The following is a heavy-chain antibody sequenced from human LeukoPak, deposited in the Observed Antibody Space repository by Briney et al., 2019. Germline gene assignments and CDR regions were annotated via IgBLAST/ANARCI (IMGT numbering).Heavy chain of an antibody. CDR1: GFTFSSYG. J-gene: IGHJ4*02. CDR3: SKAGDTNYYRHGDY. Sequence: GGSLRLSCAASGFTFSSYGMHWVRQAPGKGLEWVAVISYDVGKKYYADSVKGRFTISRDNSKNTLYLQMNNLRGEDTALYYCSKAGDTNYYRHGDYWGQGTLVTVSS. D-gene: IGHD4-11*01. V-gene: IGHV3-30*18. CDR2: ISYDVGKK.